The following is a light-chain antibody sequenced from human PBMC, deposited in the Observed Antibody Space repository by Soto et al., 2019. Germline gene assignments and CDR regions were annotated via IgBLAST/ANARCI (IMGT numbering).Light chain of an antibody. CDR3: CSYACATTCPYV. CDR1: SSDVGSYNL. J-gene: IGLJ1*01. Sequence: QSVLTQPASVSGSPGQSIAISCTGTSSDVGSYNLVSWYQHHPGRAPKLMIYQDNNRSSGVSNRFSGSKSGNSASLTISGLQAEDEAEDYCCSYACATTCPYVCGTGTKLTVL. V-gene: IGLV2-23*01. CDR2: QDN.